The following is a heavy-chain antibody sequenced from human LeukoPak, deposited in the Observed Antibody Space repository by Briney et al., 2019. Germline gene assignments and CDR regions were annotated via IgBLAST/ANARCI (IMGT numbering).Heavy chain of an antibody. D-gene: IGHD6-6*01. J-gene: IGHJ5*02. CDR3: ARESIGYSSSSVWRTDLLRWFDP. Sequence: GGSLRLSCAASGFTFSSYWMSWVRQAPGKGLEWVANIKQDGSEKYYVDSVKGRFTISRDNAKNSLYLQMNSLRAEDTAVYYCARESIGYSSSSVWRTDLLRWFDPWGQGTLVTVSS. V-gene: IGHV3-7*01. CDR2: IKQDGSEK. CDR1: GFTFSSYW.